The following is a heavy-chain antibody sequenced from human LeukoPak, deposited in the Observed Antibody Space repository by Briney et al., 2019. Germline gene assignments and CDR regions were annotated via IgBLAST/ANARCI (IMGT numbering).Heavy chain of an antibody. Sequence: GGSLRLSCAASGFTFSSYGMSWVRQAPGKGLEWVANIKQDGSEKYYVDSVKGRFTISRDNAKNSLYLQMNSLRAEDTAVYYCARLSDCSGGSCYSNYAFDIWGQGTMVTVSS. CDR2: IKQDGSEK. CDR3: ARLSDCSGGSCYSNYAFDI. V-gene: IGHV3-7*01. D-gene: IGHD2-15*01. J-gene: IGHJ3*02. CDR1: GFTFSSYG.